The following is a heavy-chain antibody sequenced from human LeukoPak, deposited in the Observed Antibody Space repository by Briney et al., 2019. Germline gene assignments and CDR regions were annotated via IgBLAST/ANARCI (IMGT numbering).Heavy chain of an antibody. CDR2: ISYDGSNK. Sequence: GRSLRLSCAASGFTFSSYGMHWVRQAPGKGLEWVAVISYDGSNKYYADSVKGRFTISRDNSKNTLYLQMNSLRAEDTAVYYCAKEAGGIAVAGEARYFDYWGQGTLATVSS. J-gene: IGHJ4*02. D-gene: IGHD6-19*01. V-gene: IGHV3-30*18. CDR3: AKEAGGIAVAGEARYFDY. CDR1: GFTFSSYG.